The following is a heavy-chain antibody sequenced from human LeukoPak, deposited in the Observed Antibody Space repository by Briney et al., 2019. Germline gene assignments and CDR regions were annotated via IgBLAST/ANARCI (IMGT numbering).Heavy chain of an antibody. J-gene: IGHJ5*02. Sequence: GESLKISCNGSGYSFSNYRVGWVRQKSGKGLEWMGIIYPGDSHTRYSPSFQGQVTISLDESINTAYLQWTSLKASDTAMYYCALLREDDRNPVGWFDPWGQGTLVTVSS. CDR2: IYPGDSHT. CDR1: GYSFSNYR. D-gene: IGHD3-9*01. CDR3: ALLREDDRNPVGWFDP. V-gene: IGHV5-51*01.